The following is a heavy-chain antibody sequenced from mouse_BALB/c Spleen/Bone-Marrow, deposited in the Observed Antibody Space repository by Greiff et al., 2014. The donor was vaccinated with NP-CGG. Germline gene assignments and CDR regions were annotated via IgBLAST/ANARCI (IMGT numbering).Heavy chain of an antibody. J-gene: IGHJ2*01. Sequence: VQLVESGAGLVKPGASVKLSCKASGYTFTEFIIHWVKQRSGQSLEWIGWFYPGSDSIKYNEKFKDKATLTADISSSTVYMELSRLTSEDSAVYFCARHPYYFDYWGQGTTLTVSS. CDR2: FYPGSDSI. CDR3: ARHPYYFDY. V-gene: IGHV1-62-2*01. CDR1: GYTFTEFI.